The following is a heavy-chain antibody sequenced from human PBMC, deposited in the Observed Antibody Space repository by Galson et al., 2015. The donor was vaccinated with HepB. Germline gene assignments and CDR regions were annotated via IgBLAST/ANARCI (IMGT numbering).Heavy chain of an antibody. CDR2: INAGNGNT. Sequence: SVKVSCKASGYTFTSYAMHWVRQAPGQRLEWMGWINAGNGNTKYSQKFQGRVTITRDTSASTAYIELSSLRSEDTAAYYCARDSSIRKDTPFGYWGQGTLVTVSS. V-gene: IGHV1-3*01. J-gene: IGHJ4*02. CDR1: GYTFTSYA. D-gene: IGHD2-21*01. CDR3: ARDSSIRKDTPFGY.